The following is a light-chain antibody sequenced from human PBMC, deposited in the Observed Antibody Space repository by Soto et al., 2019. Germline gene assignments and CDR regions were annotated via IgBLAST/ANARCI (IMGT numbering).Light chain of an antibody. CDR3: QQYNSYPWT. J-gene: IGKJ1*01. CDR2: DAS. CDR1: QSTANW. Sequence: IQMTQFPATLTASVGDRVTITCRASQSTANWLAWYQQKPGKAPKVVIYDASSLESGVPSRFSGSGSGTEFTLTISSLQPDDFAPYYCQQYNSYPWTFGQGTKVDIK. V-gene: IGKV1-5*01.